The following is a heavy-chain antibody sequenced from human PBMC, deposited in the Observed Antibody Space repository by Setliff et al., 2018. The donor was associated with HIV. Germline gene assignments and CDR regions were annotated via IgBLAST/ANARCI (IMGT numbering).Heavy chain of an antibody. CDR3: ARDRYSGSSTAY. CDR2: ISSSSSYT. D-gene: IGHD1-26*01. CDR1: GFTFSSYS. J-gene: IGHJ4*02. V-gene: IGHV3-21*01. Sequence: GGSLRLSCAASGFTFSSYSMNWVRQAPGKGLEWVSYISSSSSYTHYADSVKGRFTISRDNVKNSLYLQMNSLRAEDTAVYYCARDRYSGSSTAYWGQGTVVTVSS.